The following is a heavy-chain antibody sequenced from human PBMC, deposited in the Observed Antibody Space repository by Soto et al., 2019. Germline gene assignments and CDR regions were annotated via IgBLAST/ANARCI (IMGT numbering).Heavy chain of an antibody. CDR2: LYTGGTT. V-gene: IGHV3-66*04. CDR3: ARHVATVGKGFDS. Sequence: GESLRLACPASALSVTWNHVTWVRPAPGKGLEWVSSLYTGGTTYYADSVQGRFTISRDSSKNTLFLQIDRLRVEDSAVYYCARHVATVGKGFDSRGPGTLVT. D-gene: IGHD5-12*01. CDR1: ALSVTWNH. J-gene: IGHJ4*02.